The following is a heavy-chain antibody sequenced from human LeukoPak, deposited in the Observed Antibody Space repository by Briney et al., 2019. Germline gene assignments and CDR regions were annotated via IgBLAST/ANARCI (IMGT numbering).Heavy chain of an antibody. CDR3: AKTDSANFDWLLYFDY. Sequence: GGSLRLSCAPSGFTFSSYAMSWVRQAPGKGLEWVSAIGGSGGSTYYADSVKGRFTISRDNSKNTLYLQMNSLRAEDTAVYYCAKTDSANFDWLLYFDYWGQGTLVTVSS. J-gene: IGHJ4*02. D-gene: IGHD3-9*01. CDR1: GFTFSSYA. V-gene: IGHV3-23*01. CDR2: IGGSGGST.